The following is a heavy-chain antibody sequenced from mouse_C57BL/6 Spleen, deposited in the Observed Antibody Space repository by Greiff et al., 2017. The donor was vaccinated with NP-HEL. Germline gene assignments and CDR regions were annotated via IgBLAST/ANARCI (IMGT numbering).Heavy chain of an antibody. CDR2: ISSGSSTI. J-gene: IGHJ4*01. CDR3: ARSKRESYYAMDY. V-gene: IGHV5-17*01. Sequence: DVKLVESGGGLVKPGGSLKLSCAASGFTFSDYGMHWVRQAPEKGLEWVAYISSGSSTIYYADTVKGRFTISRDNAKNTLFLQMTSLRSEDTAMYYCARSKRESYYAMDYWGQGTSVTVSS. D-gene: IGHD2-5*01. CDR1: GFTFSDYG.